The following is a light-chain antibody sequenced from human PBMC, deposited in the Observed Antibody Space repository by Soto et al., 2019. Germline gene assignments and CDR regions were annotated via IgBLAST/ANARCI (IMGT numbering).Light chain of an antibody. CDR1: SNDVGGYKY. J-gene: IGLJ1*01. CDR2: EVN. CDR3: SSYSSNNILSYV. Sequence: QPVLTQPASVSGAPGQSITISCTGTSNDVGGYKYVSWYQQRPGTAPKLIMFEVNNRPSGVSDRFSGSRSANTASLTISGLQAQDEADYYCSSYSSNNILSYVFGTGTKLTVL. V-gene: IGLV2-14*03.